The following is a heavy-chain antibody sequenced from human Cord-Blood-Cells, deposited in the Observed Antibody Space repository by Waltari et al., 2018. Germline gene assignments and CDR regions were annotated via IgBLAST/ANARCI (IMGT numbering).Heavy chain of an antibody. CDR1: GFTFRSYS. CDR2: ISSSSSYI. V-gene: IGHV3-21*01. Sequence: EVQLVESGGGLVKPGGSLRLSCAAPGFTFRSYSMHWVRQAPGKGLEWVSAISSSSSYIYYADSVKGRFTISRDNAKNSLYLQMNSLRAEDTAVYYCARGGIGGFDIWGQGTMVTVSS. J-gene: IGHJ3*02. D-gene: IGHD3-10*01. CDR3: ARGGIGGFDI.